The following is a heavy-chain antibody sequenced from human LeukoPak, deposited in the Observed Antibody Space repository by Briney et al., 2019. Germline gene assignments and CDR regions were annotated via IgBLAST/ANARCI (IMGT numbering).Heavy chain of an antibody. J-gene: IGHJ6*02. Sequence: GGSLRLSCAASGFTFSSYSMNWVRQAPGKGLEWVSYISSSSSTIYYADSVKGRFTISRDNAKDSLYLQMNSLRAEDTAVYYCARSDIDGMDVWGQGTTVTVSS. CDR3: ARSDIDGMDV. V-gene: IGHV3-48*04. CDR2: ISSSSSTI. CDR1: GFTFSSYS. D-gene: IGHD5-12*01.